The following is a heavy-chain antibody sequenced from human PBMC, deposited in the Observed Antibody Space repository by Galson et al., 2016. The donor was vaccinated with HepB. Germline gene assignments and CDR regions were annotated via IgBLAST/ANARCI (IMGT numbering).Heavy chain of an antibody. CDR1: GYAFSSHG. CDR3: AREGVNWFDP. J-gene: IGHJ5*02. Sequence: SVKVSCKASGYAFSSHGISWVRQAPGQGLEWMGWISTYNGNTNYAQKPQGRVTMTTDTSTSTAYMELSSLRSEDTAVYYCAREGVNWFDPWGQGTLVTVSS. CDR2: ISTYNGNT. D-gene: IGHD3-16*01. V-gene: IGHV1-18*01.